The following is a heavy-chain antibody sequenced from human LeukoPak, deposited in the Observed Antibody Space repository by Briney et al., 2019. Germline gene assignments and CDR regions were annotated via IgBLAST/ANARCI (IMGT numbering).Heavy chain of an antibody. D-gene: IGHD2-15*01. V-gene: IGHV4-61*01. J-gene: IGHJ6*03. Sequence: SETLSLTCTASGGSISSGSYYWSWIRQPPGKGLEWIGYIYYSGSTNYNPSLKSRVTISVDTSKNQFSLKLSSVTAADTAVYYCARSVEGYCSGGSCYSYYYYMDVWGKGTTVTVSS. CDR1: GGSISSGSYY. CDR3: ARSVEGYCSGGSCYSYYYYMDV. CDR2: IYYSGST.